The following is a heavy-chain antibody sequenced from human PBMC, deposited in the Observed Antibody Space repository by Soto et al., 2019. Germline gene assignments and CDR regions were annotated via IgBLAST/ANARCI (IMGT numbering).Heavy chain of an antibody. V-gene: IGHV1-3*01. Sequence: ASVKVSWKAAGYALTSYAMHWGRQAPGQRLEWMGWINAGNGTTKYSQKFQGRVTITRDTSESTAYMELSSMRSEDTAVYYCARTGISSSWYSNWFDPWGQGTLVTVSS. CDR1: GYALTSYA. J-gene: IGHJ5*02. CDR3: ARTGISSSWYSNWFDP. D-gene: IGHD6-13*01. CDR2: INAGNGTT.